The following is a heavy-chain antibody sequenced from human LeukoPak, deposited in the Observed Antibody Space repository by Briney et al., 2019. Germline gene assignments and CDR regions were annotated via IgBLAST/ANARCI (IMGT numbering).Heavy chain of an antibody. CDR1: GGSISSGSYY. D-gene: IGHD1-26*01. Sequence: SQTLSLTCTVSGGSISSGSYYWSWIRQPAGKGLEWIGRIYTSGSTNYNPSLKSRVTISVDTSKNQFSLKLSSVTAADTAVYYCARQGAATTSGYYYYYMDVWGKGTTVTVSS. CDR2: IYTSGST. J-gene: IGHJ6*03. CDR3: ARQGAATTSGYYYYYMDV. V-gene: IGHV4-61*02.